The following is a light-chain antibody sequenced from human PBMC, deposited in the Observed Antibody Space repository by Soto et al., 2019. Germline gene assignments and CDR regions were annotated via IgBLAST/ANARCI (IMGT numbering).Light chain of an antibody. V-gene: IGLV2-14*03. CDR3: SSYSTTSPLV. J-gene: IGLJ1*01. Sequence: QAVGTQSSSVTGSAGRAITISCTGTSRDVGGENYVSWYQQHPGRAPKLMIYDVSKRPSGVSNRFSGSKSGNTASLTISGLQAEDEADYYCSSYSTTSPLVFGSGTNVT. CDR2: DVS. CDR1: SRDVGGENY.